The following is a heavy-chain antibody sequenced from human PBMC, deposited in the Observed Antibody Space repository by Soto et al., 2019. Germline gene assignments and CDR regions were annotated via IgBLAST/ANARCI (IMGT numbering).Heavy chain of an antibody. CDR1: GGTFSSYA. CDR2: IIPIFGTA. V-gene: IGHV1-69*01. D-gene: IGHD3-22*01. Sequence: ASCKASGGTFSSYAISWVRQAPGQGLEWMGGIIPIFGTANYAQKFQGRVTITADESTSTAYMELSSLRSEDTAVYYCARDSIDRSEYYGMDVWGQGTRAPVSS. J-gene: IGHJ6*02. CDR3: ARDSIDRSEYYGMDV.